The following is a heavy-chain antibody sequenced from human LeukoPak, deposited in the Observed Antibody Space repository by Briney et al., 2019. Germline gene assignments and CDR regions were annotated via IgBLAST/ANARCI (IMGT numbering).Heavy chain of an antibody. D-gene: IGHD3-22*01. V-gene: IGHV1-69*13. J-gene: IGHJ3*02. CDR1: GGTFSSYA. Sequence: GASVKVSCKASGGTFSSYAISWVRQAPGQGLEWMGGIIPIFGTANYAQKFQGRVTITADESTSTAYMELSGLRSEDTAVYYCARDYYDSSSLRAFDIWGQGTMVTVSS. CDR2: IIPIFGTA. CDR3: ARDYYDSSSLRAFDI.